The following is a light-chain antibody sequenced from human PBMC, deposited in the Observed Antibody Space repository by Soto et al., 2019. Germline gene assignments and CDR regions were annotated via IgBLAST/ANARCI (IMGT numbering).Light chain of an antibody. J-gene: IGKJ1*01. CDR2: DAS. CDR3: QQYGSSTET. V-gene: IGKV3-20*01. Sequence: EIVLTQSPGTLSLSPGERATLSCRASQSVSSSYLAWYQQKPCQAPRLLIYDASSRATGIPDRFSGSGSGTDFTLTISRLEPEDFAVYYCQQYGSSTETFGQGTKVEIK. CDR1: QSVSSSY.